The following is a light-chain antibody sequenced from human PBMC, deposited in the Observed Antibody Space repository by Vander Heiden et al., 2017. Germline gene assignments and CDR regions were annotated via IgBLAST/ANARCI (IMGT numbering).Light chain of an antibody. CDR2: GAS. V-gene: IGKV3-20*01. Sequence: EIVLTQSPGTLSLSPGERATLSCRASQGLSSFVAWYQQKPGQAPRLLIYGASSRAPGIPDRFSGSGSGTDFTLTISGLEPEDFAVYYCQQYHSSPYTFGQGTKLDIK. CDR1: QGLSSF. J-gene: IGKJ2*01. CDR3: QQYHSSPYT.